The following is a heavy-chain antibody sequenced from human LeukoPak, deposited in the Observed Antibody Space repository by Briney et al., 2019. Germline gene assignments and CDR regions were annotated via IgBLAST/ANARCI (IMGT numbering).Heavy chain of an antibody. CDR1: GFTFDDYA. V-gene: IGHV3-9*01. CDR2: ISWNSGSI. J-gene: IGHJ4*02. Sequence: GGSLRLSCAATGFTFDDYAMHWVRQAPGKGLEWVSGISWNSGSIGYADSVKGRFTISRDNAKNSLYLQMNSLRAEDTALYYCAKDIGSFDGRYYFDYWGQGTLVTVSS. D-gene: IGHD1-26*01. CDR3: AKDIGSFDGRYYFDY.